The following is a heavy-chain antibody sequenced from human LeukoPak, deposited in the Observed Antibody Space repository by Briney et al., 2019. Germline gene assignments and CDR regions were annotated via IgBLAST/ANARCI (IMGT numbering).Heavy chain of an antibody. Sequence: SETLSLTCTVSGYSISSGYYWGWIRQPPGKGLEWIGSIYHSGSTYYNPSLKSRVTISVDTSKNQFSLKLSSVTAADTAVYYCAVGARGVIGLGDYWGQGTLVTVSS. V-gene: IGHV4-38-2*02. D-gene: IGHD3-10*01. CDR1: GYSISSGYY. J-gene: IGHJ4*02. CDR2: IYHSGST. CDR3: AVGARGVIGLGDY.